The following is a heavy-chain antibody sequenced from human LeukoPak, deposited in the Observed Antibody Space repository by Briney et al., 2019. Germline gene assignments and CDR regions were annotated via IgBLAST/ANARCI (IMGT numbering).Heavy chain of an antibody. V-gene: IGHV4-61*02. CDR1: GGSISSGSYY. J-gene: IGHJ6*03. CDR2: IYTSGST. CDR3: AREVSYGVGYYYYMDV. D-gene: IGHD4-17*01. Sequence: PSETLSLTCTVSGGSISSGSYYWSWIRQPAGKGLEWIGRIYTSGSTNYNPSLKSRVTMSVDTSKNQFSLKLSSVTAADTAVYYCAREVSYGVGYYYYMDVWGKGTTVTISS.